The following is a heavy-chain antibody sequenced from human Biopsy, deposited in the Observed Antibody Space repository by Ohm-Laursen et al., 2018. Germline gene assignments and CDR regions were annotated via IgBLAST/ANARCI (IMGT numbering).Heavy chain of an antibody. J-gene: IGHJ1*01. V-gene: IGHV1-69*06. Sequence: SVKVSCKAPGGTFSNYGVNWVRQAPGQGLKWLGGNIPILGTGNYAQKFQDRVTVAADTSTSTATMELRSLRSDDTAVYYCATKLTGYFHHWGQGTQVTVSS. D-gene: IGHD3-9*01. CDR2: NIPILGTG. CDR3: ATKLTGYFHH. CDR1: GGTFSNYG.